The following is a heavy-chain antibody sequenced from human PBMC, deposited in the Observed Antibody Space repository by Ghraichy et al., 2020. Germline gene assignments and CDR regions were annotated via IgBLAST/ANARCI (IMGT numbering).Heavy chain of an antibody. V-gene: IGHV3-48*03. Sequence: GGSLRLSCAASGFTFSSYDMHWVRQAPGKGLEWVSYISSSGSTIYYADSVKGRFTISRDNAKNSLYLQMNSLRAEDTAVYYCARARRGGYEGKDHAFDLRGQHTKVTGSS. J-gene: IGHJ3*01. CDR1: GFTFSSYD. CDR2: ISSSGSTI. CDR3: ARARRGGYEGKDHAFDL. D-gene: IGHD5-12*01.